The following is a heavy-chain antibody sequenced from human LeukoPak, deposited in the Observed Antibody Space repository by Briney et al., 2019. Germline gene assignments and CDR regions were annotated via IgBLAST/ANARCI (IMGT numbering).Heavy chain of an antibody. CDR1: GLTFGSYV. CDR3: AKDFDYGVKFIDY. V-gene: IGHV3-30*02. D-gene: IGHD4-17*01. Sequence: GGSLRLSCAASGLTFGSYVMHWVRQAPGKGLEWVTFIRYDGSDKYYADSVKGRFTISRDNPKGALYLQMNSLRGEDTGMYYCAKDFDYGVKFIDYWGQGTLVTVSS. J-gene: IGHJ4*02. CDR2: IRYDGSDK.